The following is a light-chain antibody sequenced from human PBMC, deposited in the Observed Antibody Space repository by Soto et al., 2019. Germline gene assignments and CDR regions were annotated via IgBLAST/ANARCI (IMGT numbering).Light chain of an antibody. Sequence: DIKMTQSHFSCSEPVGEGVPTPFRPIRGITTWLAWYQQKPGKAPNLLIYAASSLQSGVPSRFSGSGSGTDFTLTISSLQPEDFATYYCQQTNSFPLTFGGGTKVEIK. CDR1: RGITTW. J-gene: IGKJ4*01. V-gene: IGKV1-12*01. CDR2: AAS. CDR3: QQTNSFPLT.